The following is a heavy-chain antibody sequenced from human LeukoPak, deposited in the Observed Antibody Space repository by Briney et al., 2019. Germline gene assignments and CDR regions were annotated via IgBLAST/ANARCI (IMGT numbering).Heavy chain of an antibody. J-gene: IGHJ5*02. D-gene: IGHD1-26*01. Sequence: ASVKVSCKGSGYIFTGYYMHWVRQATGQGLEWMGWISPNSGGTNYAQKFQGRVTMTRDTSISTAYMELSRLRSDDTAIYYCARDNSVGDNAWWFDPWGQGTLVTVSS. V-gene: IGHV1-2*02. CDR1: GYIFTGYY. CDR2: ISPNSGGT. CDR3: ARDNSVGDNAWWFDP.